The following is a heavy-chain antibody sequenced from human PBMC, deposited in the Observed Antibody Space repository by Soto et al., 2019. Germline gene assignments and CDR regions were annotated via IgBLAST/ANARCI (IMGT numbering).Heavy chain of an antibody. V-gene: IGHV1-69*06. Sequence: SEKVSCKASGGTFSSYAISWVRQAPGQGLEWMGGIIPIFGTANYAQKFQGRVTITADKSTSTAYMELSSLRSEDTAVYYCARSPPGPAAIDYYYGMDVWGQGTTVTVSS. D-gene: IGHD2-2*01. CDR2: IIPIFGTA. CDR1: GGTFSSYA. CDR3: ARSPPGPAAIDYYYGMDV. J-gene: IGHJ6*02.